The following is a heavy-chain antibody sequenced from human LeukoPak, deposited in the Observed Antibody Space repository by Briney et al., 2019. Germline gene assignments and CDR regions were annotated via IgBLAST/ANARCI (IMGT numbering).Heavy chain of an antibody. Sequence: GGSLRLSCAASGFTFDDYAMHWVRQAPGKGLGWVSGISWNSGSIGYADSVKGRFTISRDNAKNSLYLQMNSLRAEDTAVYYCARDLSYYDFWSGYYMGSVGDYWGQGTLVTVSS. CDR3: ARDLSYYDFWSGYYMGSVGDY. CDR1: GFTFDDYA. J-gene: IGHJ4*02. CDR2: ISWNSGSI. D-gene: IGHD3-3*01. V-gene: IGHV3-9*01.